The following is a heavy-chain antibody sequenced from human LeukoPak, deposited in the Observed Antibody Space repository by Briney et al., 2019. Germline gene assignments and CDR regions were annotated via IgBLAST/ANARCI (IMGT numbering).Heavy chain of an antibody. CDR1: GYTFTNYY. J-gene: IGHJ5*02. Sequence: ASVKVSCKASGYTFTNYYMHWVRQAPGQGLEWMGIINPSGGGTSYAQKFQGRLTMTRDTSISTAYMELSRLRSDDTAIYYCARDVRSGWYLAGDWFDPWGQGTLVTVSS. V-gene: IGHV1-46*01. D-gene: IGHD6-19*01. CDR3: ARDVRSGWYLAGDWFDP. CDR2: INPSGGGT.